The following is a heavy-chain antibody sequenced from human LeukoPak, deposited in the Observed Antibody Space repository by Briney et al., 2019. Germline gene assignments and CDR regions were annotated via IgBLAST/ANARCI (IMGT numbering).Heavy chain of an antibody. Sequence: SETLSLTCAVYGGSFSGYYWSWIRQPPGKGLEWIGEINHSGSTNYNPSLKSRVTISVDTSKNQFSLKLSSVTAADTAVYYCARRITMVRGVLDPGDYWGQGTLVTVSS. CDR2: INHSGST. D-gene: IGHD3-10*01. CDR3: ARRITMVRGVLDPGDY. V-gene: IGHV4-34*01. CDR1: GGSFSGYY. J-gene: IGHJ4*02.